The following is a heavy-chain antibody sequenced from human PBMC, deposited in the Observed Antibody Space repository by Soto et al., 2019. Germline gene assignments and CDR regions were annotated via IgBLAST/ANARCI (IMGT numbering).Heavy chain of an antibody. J-gene: IGHJ4*02. V-gene: IGHV3-64D*06. CDR3: VKSRVGNNFDFFD. Sequence: PGGSLRPSSSASGFTFSSYAMHWVRQAPGKGLEYVSGVRGNGDPPFYADSVKVRFTIFRDNSKNTLYLQMSGLSADDTAVYYCVKSRVGNNFDFFDWGQGALVTVSS. CDR2: VRGNGDPP. D-gene: IGHD1-20*01. CDR1: GFTFSSYA.